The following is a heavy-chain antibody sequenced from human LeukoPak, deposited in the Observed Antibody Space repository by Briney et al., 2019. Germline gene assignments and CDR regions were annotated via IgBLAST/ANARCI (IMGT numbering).Heavy chain of an antibody. V-gene: IGHV1-46*01. CDR3: ARCEGATFRSNY. D-gene: IGHD1-26*01. CDR1: GYTFTSYY. Sequence: ASVKVSCKASGYTFTSYYMHWVRQAPGQGLEWMGIINPSGGSTSYAQKFQGRVTMTRDTSTSTVYMELSSLRYEDTAVYYCARCEGATFRSNYWGQGTLVTVSS. J-gene: IGHJ4*02. CDR2: INPSGGST.